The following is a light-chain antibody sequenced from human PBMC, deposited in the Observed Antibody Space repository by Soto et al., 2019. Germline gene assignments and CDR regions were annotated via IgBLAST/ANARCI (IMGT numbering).Light chain of an antibody. CDR2: EVN. J-gene: IGLJ1*01. CDR3: ASFRSGTILV. Sequence: QSVLTQPASVSGSPGQSVTISCTGHRSDIGDSNFISWYQHSPGKAPRLLIYEVNNRPSGVSKRFSGSKAGNTASLTISGLLDDDEADYFCASFRSGTILVFGSGTKVTVL. CDR1: RSDIGDSNF. V-gene: IGLV2-14*01.